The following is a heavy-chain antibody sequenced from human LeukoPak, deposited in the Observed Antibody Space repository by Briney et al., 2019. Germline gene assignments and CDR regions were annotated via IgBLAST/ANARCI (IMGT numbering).Heavy chain of an antibody. CDR2: ISWNSGSI. J-gene: IGHJ6*03. Sequence: SGGSLRLSCIVSGLTFDDYAMHWVRQAPGKGLEWVSGISWNSGSIGYADSVKGRFTISRDNAKNSLYLQMNSLRAEDTALYYCAKAALYYYMDVWGKGTTVTVSS. CDR3: AKAALYYYMDV. V-gene: IGHV3-9*01. CDR1: GLTFDDYA.